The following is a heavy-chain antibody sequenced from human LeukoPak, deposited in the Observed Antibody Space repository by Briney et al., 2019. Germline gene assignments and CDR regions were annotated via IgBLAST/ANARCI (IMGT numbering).Heavy chain of an antibody. CDR3: ARSGSANYGGLDY. J-gene: IGHJ4*02. Sequence: SVKVSCKASGGTFSSYTISWVRQAPGQGLEWMGRIIPILGIANYAQKFQGRVTITADKSTSTAYMELSSLRSEDTAVYYCARSGSANYGGLDYWGQGTLVAVSS. CDR1: GGTFSSYT. V-gene: IGHV1-69*02. D-gene: IGHD4-23*01. CDR2: IIPILGIA.